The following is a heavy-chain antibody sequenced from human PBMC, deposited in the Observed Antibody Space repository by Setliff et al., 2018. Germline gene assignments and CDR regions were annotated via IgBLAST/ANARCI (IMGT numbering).Heavy chain of an antibody. J-gene: IGHJ4*02. CDR1: GFTFSDSY. CDR2: ISSSASTR. CDR3: ARFVVVPAEHLDY. Sequence: GGSLRLSCAASGFTFSDSYMSWIRQAPGKGLEWVSYISSSASTRYYADSVKGRFTISRDNAKNSLYLQMNSLRAEDTAVYYCARFVVVPAEHLDYWGQGTLVTVSS. D-gene: IGHD2-2*01. V-gene: IGHV3-11*04.